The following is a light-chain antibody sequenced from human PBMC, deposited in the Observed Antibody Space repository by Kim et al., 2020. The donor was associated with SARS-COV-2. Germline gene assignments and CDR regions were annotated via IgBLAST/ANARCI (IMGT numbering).Light chain of an antibody. V-gene: IGLV1-40*01. CDR1: SSNIGAGYD. Sequence: QRVAISCTGSSSNIGAGYDVHWYQQLPGTAPKLLIYGNSNRPSGVPDRFSGSKSGTSASLAITGLQAEDEADYYCQSYDSSLSGYVFGTGTKVTVL. CDR2: GNS. J-gene: IGLJ1*01. CDR3: QSYDSSLSGYV.